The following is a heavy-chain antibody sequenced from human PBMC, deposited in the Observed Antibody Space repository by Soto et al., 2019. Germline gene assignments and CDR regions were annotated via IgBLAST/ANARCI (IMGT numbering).Heavy chain of an antibody. CDR2: ISGSGGST. Sequence: GGSLRLSCAASGFTFSSYGMSWVRQAPGKGLEWVSAISGSGGSTYYADSVKGRFTISRDNSKNTLYLQMNSLRAEDTAVYYCAKGPGMYYYDSSGYYHYDYWGQGTLVTVSS. V-gene: IGHV3-23*01. J-gene: IGHJ4*02. CDR3: AKGPGMYYYDSSGYYHYDY. D-gene: IGHD3-22*01. CDR1: GFTFSSYG.